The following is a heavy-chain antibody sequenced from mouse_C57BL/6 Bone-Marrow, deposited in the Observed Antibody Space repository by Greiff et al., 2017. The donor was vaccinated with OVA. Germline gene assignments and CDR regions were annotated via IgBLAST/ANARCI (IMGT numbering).Heavy chain of an antibody. J-gene: IGHJ4*01. CDR3: ERRRLRRDAMDY. Sequence: QVQLQQPGAELVKPGASVKLSCKASGYTFTSYWMHWVKQRPGQGLEWIGMIHPNSGSTNYNEKFKSKATLTVDKSSSTAYMQLSSLTSEDSAVYYCERRRLRRDAMDYWGQGTSVTVSS. CDR1: GYTFTSYW. CDR2: IHPNSGST. V-gene: IGHV1-64*01. D-gene: IGHD2-2*01.